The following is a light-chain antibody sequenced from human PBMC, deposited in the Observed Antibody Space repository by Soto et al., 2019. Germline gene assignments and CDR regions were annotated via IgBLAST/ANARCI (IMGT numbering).Light chain of an antibody. Sequence: QSVLTQPPSASGTPGQRVTVSCSGSSSNIASNTVNWYRQLPGTAPKLLIYSNDQRPSGVPDRFSASKSGTSASLAISGLQSEDEADYYCASWDDSLNGHVFGTGTKVTVL. V-gene: IGLV1-44*01. CDR2: SND. J-gene: IGLJ1*01. CDR1: SSNIASNT. CDR3: ASWDDSLNGHV.